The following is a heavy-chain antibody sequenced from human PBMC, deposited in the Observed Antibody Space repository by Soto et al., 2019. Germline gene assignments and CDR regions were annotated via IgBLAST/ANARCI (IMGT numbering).Heavy chain of an antibody. Sequence: SLKVSCKASGGTFSSYTISWVRQAPGQGLEWMGRIIPILGIANYAQKFQGRVTITADKSTSTAYMELSSLRSEDTAVYYCARVHSGYDYYYYYGMDVWGQGTTVNVSS. CDR1: GGTFSSYT. CDR3: ARVHSGYDYYYYYGMDV. D-gene: IGHD5-12*01. J-gene: IGHJ6*02. CDR2: IIPILGIA. V-gene: IGHV1-69*02.